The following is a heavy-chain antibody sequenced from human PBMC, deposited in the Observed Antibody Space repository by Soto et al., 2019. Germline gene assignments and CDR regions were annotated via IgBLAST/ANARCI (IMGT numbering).Heavy chain of an antibody. CDR2: ISYDGNKK. Sequence: GGSLRLSWAASGFTFSIYAIYWVRQTPGKGLEWVAGISYDGNKKYYAESVKGRFTISRDSSKDTVFLQMNSLRRDDTAVYYCARAKYSGSANYFDYWGQGTLVTVSS. CDR3: ARAKYSGSANYFDY. CDR1: GFTFSIYA. V-gene: IGHV3-30-3*01. D-gene: IGHD1-26*01. J-gene: IGHJ4*02.